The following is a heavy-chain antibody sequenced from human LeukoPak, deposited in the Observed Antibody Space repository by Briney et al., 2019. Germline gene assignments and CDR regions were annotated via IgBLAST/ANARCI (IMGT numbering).Heavy chain of an antibody. CDR3: ARLLDNDSSGDPDTFDM. CDR2: IHYSGRT. J-gene: IGHJ3*02. V-gene: IGHV4-59*11. CDR1: GGSISRHF. D-gene: IGHD3-22*01. Sequence: SETLSLTCSVSGGSISRHFWSWIRQPPGKGLEWIAFIHYSGRTNYNPSLQSRVTISIDTSENNFSLKLTSVTAADTAVYYCARLLDNDSSGDPDTFDMWGQGTVVTVSS.